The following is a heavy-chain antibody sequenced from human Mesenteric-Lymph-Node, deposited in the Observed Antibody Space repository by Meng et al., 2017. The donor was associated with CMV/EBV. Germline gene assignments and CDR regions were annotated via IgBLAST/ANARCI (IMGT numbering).Heavy chain of an antibody. J-gene: IGHJ4*02. CDR1: GGSISNYY. Sequence: GSLRLSCTVSGGSISNYYWSWIRQPPGKGLEWIGYIYYSGTTDYNPSLQSRVTISVDTSKNQFSLNLRSVTAADTAVYYCARAMDSSSFDYWGQGTLVTVSS. CDR2: IYYSGTT. D-gene: IGHD6-6*01. CDR3: ARAMDSSSFDY. V-gene: IGHV4-59*12.